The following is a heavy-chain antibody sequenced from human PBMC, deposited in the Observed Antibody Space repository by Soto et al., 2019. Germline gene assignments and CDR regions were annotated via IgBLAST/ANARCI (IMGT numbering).Heavy chain of an antibody. D-gene: IGHD3-9*01. CDR2: IYYSGST. J-gene: IGHJ5*02. V-gene: IGHV4-59*01. CDR3: ARMGTYYDILTGYTTNWFDP. CDR1: GGSISSYY. Sequence: SETLSLTCTVSGGSISSYYWSWIRQPPGKGLEWIGYIYYSGSTNYNPSLKSRVTISVDTSKNQFSLKLSSVTAADTAVYYCARMGTYYDILTGYTTNWFDPWGQGTLVTVSS.